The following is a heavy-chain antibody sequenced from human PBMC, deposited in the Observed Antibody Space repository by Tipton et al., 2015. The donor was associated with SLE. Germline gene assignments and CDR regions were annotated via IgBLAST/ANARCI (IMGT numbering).Heavy chain of an antibody. D-gene: IGHD5-18*01. J-gene: IGHJ4*02. CDR1: GGSFSGYY. CDR3: ARESPRGSYGYWYFDY. Sequence: LRLSCAVYGGSFSGYYWSWIRQPPGKGLEWIGEINHSGSTNYNPSLKSRVTISVDTSKNQFSLKLSSVTAADTAVYYCARESPRGSYGYWYFDYWGQGTLVTVSS. CDR2: INHSGST. V-gene: IGHV4-34*01.